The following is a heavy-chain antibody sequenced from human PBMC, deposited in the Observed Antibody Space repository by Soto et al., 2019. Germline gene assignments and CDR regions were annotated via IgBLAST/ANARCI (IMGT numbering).Heavy chain of an antibody. CDR1: GFTFSSYA. V-gene: IGHV3-30*04. J-gene: IGHJ4*02. Sequence: GGSLRLSCAASGFTFSSYAMHWVRQAPGKGLEWVAVISYDGSNKYYADSVKGRFTISRDNSKNTLYLQMNSLRAEDTAVYYCARVFWVYFDYWGQGTLVTVSS. CDR3: ARVFWVYFDY. D-gene: IGHD3-10*02. CDR2: ISYDGSNK.